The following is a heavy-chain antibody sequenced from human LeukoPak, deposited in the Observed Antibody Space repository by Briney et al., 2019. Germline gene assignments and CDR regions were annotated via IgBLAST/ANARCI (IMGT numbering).Heavy chain of an antibody. CDR2: ISADNGNT. V-gene: IGHV1-18*01. J-gene: IGHJ4*02. Sequence: GASVKVSCKASGYTFTSYGISWVRQAPGQGLEWMGWISADNGNTKYSQQKLQGRVTMTTGTSTSTAYMELRSLRPDDTAVYYCARCSGGSCYLPFDYWGQGTLVTVSS. D-gene: IGHD2-15*01. CDR1: GYTFTSYG. CDR3: ARCSGGSCYLPFDY.